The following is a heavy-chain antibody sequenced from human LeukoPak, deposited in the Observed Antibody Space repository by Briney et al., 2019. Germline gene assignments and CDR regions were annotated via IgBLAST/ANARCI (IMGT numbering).Heavy chain of an antibody. D-gene: IGHD6-25*01. CDR2: INPDTGDS. CDR3: ARGRPDY. J-gene: IGHJ4*02. Sequence: ASVKVSCKASGYSFTDYYMHWVRQAPGHGLEWMGWINPDTGDSNYAQKFQGRVTVTRDTSISTAYMELSRLRFDHTAVYYCARGRPDYWGLGTLVTVSS. V-gene: IGHV1-2*02. CDR1: GYSFTDYY.